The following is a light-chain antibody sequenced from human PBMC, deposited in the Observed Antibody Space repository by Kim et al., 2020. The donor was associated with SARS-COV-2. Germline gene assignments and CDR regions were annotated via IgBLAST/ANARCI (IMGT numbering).Light chain of an antibody. CDR3: QQYHNMQT. J-gene: IGKJ2*01. Sequence: LSVSPGERATTSGRASQSISSNLAWYQQKPGQAPRLLIYGASTRATDIPVRFSGSGSGTEFTLTISSLQSEDFVVYYCQQYHNMQTFGQGTKLEI. V-gene: IGKV3-15*01. CDR2: GAS. CDR1: QSISSN.